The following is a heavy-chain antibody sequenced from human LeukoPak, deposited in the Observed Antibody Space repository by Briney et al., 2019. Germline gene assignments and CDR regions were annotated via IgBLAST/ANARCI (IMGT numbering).Heavy chain of an antibody. D-gene: IGHD3-10*01. CDR3: ARVRVVRGVYNWFDP. CDR2: INPSGGST. J-gene: IGHJ5*02. Sequence: ASVKVSCKASGYTFTSYYIHWVRQAPGQGLEWMGLINPSGGSTNYAQKLQGRVTMTTDTSTSTAYMELRSLRSDDTAVYYCARVRVVRGVYNWFDPWGQGTLVTVSS. V-gene: IGHV1-46*01. CDR1: GYTFTSYY.